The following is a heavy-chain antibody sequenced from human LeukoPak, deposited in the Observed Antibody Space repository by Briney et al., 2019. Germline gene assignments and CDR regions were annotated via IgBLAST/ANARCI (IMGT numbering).Heavy chain of an antibody. Sequence: GGALRLSCAASGFTFSSYGMHWVRQAPGKGLEGVAFIRYDGSNKYYADSVKGRFTISRDNSKNTLYLQMNSLRAEDTAVYYCARIAVGYCSGGSCYIWFDPWGQGTLVTVPS. D-gene: IGHD2-15*01. CDR2: IRYDGSNK. V-gene: IGHV3-30*02. CDR3: ARIAVGYCSGGSCYIWFDP. CDR1: GFTFSSYG. J-gene: IGHJ5*02.